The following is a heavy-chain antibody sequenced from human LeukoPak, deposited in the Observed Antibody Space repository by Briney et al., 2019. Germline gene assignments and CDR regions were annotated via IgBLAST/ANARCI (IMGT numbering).Heavy chain of an antibody. V-gene: IGHV3-23*01. CDR1: GFTFSSSD. J-gene: IGHJ4*02. CDR3: AKVLSSSWRYFDS. Sequence: GGSLRLSCAASGFTFSSSDMSWVRQAPGKGLEWVSAISGSGGSTYYTDSVEGRFTISRDNSKNTLFLQMNSLRAEDTALYYCAKVLSSSWRYFDSWGQGTPVTVSS. CDR2: ISGSGGST. D-gene: IGHD6-13*01.